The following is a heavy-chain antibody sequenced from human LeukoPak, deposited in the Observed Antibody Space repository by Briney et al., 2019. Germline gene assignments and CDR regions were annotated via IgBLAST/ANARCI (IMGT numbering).Heavy chain of an antibody. CDR3: ASTIRLDAFDI. D-gene: IGHD2-2*02. CDR1: GYTFTSYG. Sequence: ASVTVSCTASGYTFTSYGISWVRQPPGQGLEWMGWISAYNGNKNYAQKLQGTVTLSTDTSTSTAYLELTSLRPVDTAVYSGASTIRLDAFDIWGQGTMVTVSS. V-gene: IGHV1-18*04. CDR2: ISAYNGNK. J-gene: IGHJ3*02.